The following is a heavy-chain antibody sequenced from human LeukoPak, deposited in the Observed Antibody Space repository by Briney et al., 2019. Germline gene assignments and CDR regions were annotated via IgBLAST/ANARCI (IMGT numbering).Heavy chain of an antibody. CDR1: GFNFGSYS. V-gene: IGHV3-74*01. Sequence: GGSLRLSCAASGFNFGSYSMTWVRQAPGKGLLWVSRINTDGSATYYADSVKGRFTISRDNAKNTVYLQMNSLRAEDTAVYYCARDHYGGNSDYWGQGTLVTVSS. CDR2: INTDGSAT. CDR3: ARDHYGGNSDY. D-gene: IGHD4-23*01. J-gene: IGHJ4*02.